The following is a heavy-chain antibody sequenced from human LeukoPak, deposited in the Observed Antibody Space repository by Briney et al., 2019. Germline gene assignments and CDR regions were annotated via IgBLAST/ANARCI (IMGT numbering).Heavy chain of an antibody. V-gene: IGHV3-15*01. Sequence: PGESLRLSCAASGFTFSNAWMSWVRQAPGKGLEWVGRIKSKTDGGTTDYAAPVKGRFTISRDDSKNTLYLQMNSLKTEDTAVYYCTTRDYGDYRGDDAFDIWGQGTMVTVSS. CDR3: TTRDYGDYRGDDAFDI. CDR2: IKSKTDGGTT. D-gene: IGHD4-17*01. CDR1: GFTFSNAW. J-gene: IGHJ3*02.